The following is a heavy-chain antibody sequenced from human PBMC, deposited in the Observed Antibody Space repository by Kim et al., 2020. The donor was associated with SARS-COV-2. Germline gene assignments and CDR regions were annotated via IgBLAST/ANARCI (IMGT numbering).Heavy chain of an antibody. Sequence: ASVKVSCKASGYTFTSYGISWVRQAPGQGLEWMGWISAYNGNTNYAQKLQGRVTMTTDTSTSTAYMELRSLRSDDTAVYYCARDTLGPYDSSGYYYPDYWGQGTLVTVSS. CDR2: ISAYNGNT. V-gene: IGHV1-18*01. J-gene: IGHJ4*02. CDR1: GYTFTSYG. D-gene: IGHD3-22*01. CDR3: ARDTLGPYDSSGYYYPDY.